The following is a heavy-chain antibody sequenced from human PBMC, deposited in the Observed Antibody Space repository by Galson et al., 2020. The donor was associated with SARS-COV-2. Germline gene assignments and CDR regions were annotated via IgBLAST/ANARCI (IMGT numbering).Heavy chain of an antibody. CDR3: AGLTVAGPFYY. CDR1: GHTFTNSY. J-gene: IGHJ4*02. V-gene: IGHV1-46*01. Sequence: SVKVSCKASGHTFTNSYMHWVQQAPGQGLEWMGLLNPSGVNTYHPQNCQGRVTMTRDTSTSTVYMELRSLRSEGTAVYYCAGLTVAGPFYYWGQGTLVTVYS. CDR2: LNPSGVNT. D-gene: IGHD6-19*01.